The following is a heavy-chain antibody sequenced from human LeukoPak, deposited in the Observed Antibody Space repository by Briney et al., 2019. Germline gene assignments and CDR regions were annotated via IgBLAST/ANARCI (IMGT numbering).Heavy chain of an antibody. J-gene: IGHJ5*02. CDR3: ARVRAGLQAFDT. Sequence: PGGSLRLSCAASGFTFSSYAMSWVRQAPGKGLEWVSAISGSGGSTYYVDSVKGRFTISRDNSKNTLYLQMNSLRAEDTAVYYCARVRAGLQAFDTWGQGTLVTVSS. CDR2: ISGSGGST. CDR1: GFTFSSYA. V-gene: IGHV3-23*01. D-gene: IGHD4-11*01.